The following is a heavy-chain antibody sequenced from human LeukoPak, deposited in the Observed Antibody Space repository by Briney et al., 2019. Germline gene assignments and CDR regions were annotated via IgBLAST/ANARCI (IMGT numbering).Heavy chain of an antibody. CDR1: GFTFSSYG. CDR3: AKDLIDGYNGVDY. V-gene: IGHV3-33*06. D-gene: IGHD5-24*01. CDR2: IWYDGSNK. Sequence: GGSLRLSCAASGFTFSSYGMHWVRQAPGKGLEWVAVIWYDGSNKYYADSVKGRFTISRDNSKNTLYLQMNSLRAEDTAVYYCAKDLIDGYNGVDYWGQGTLVTVSS. J-gene: IGHJ4*02.